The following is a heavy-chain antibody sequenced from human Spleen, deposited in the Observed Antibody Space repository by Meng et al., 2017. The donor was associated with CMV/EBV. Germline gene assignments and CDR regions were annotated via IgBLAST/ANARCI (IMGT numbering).Heavy chain of an antibody. Sequence: SVKVSCKASGDTFSRHSISWVRQAPGQGLEWMGGIIPIFGSANYAQKFQGRVAITTDESTSTAYMELNSLRSEDTAVYYCARDGITLVRGDGMDVWGQGTTVTVSS. CDR1: GDTFSRHS. J-gene: IGHJ6*02. CDR2: IIPIFGSA. CDR3: ARDGITLVRGDGMDV. D-gene: IGHD3-10*01. V-gene: IGHV1-69*05.